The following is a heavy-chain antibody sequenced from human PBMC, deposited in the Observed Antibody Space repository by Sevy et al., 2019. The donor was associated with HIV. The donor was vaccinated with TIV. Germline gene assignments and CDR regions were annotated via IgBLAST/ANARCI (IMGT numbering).Heavy chain of an antibody. J-gene: IGHJ4*02. CDR3: ARGGYYYDNAAYYALDS. D-gene: IGHD3-22*01. V-gene: IGHV3-33*01. CDR1: GFTFSNYA. CDR2: IWFDGDYQ. Sequence: GGSLRLSCAATGFTFSNYAMHWVRQAPGKGMEWVAIIWFDGDYQYHGDSVKGRFTISRDNSKNTLYLQMNNVRVEDTAVYYCARGGYYYDNAAYYALDSWGQGTLVTVSS.